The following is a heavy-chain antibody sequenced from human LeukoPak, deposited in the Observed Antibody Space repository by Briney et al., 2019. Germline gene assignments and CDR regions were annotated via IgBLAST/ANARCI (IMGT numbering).Heavy chain of an antibody. J-gene: IGHJ4*02. CDR3: TRETVVVATASLGY. CDR2: ISGSGDST. D-gene: IGHD2-2*01. V-gene: IGHV3-23*01. CDR1: GFTFSSYA. Sequence: GGSLRLSCAASGFTFSSYAMSWVRQASGKGLEWVSSISGSGDSTYYADSVKGRFTISRDNAKNTLYLQMDSLRAEDTAVYYCTRETVVVATASLGYWGLGTLVTVSS.